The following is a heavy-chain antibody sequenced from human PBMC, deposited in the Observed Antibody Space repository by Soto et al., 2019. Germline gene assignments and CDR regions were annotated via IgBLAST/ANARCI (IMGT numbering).Heavy chain of an antibody. J-gene: IGHJ6*03. D-gene: IGHD6-6*01. V-gene: IGHV3-23*01. CDR2: ISGSGGST. CDR3: AKGGQLVHYYYYYYMDV. CDR1: GFTFSSYA. Sequence: GGSLRLSWAASGFTFSSYAMSWVRQAQGKGLEWVSAISGSGGSTYYADSVKGRFTISRDNSKNTLYLQMNSLRAEDTAVYYYAKGGQLVHYYYYYYMDVWGKGTTVTVSS.